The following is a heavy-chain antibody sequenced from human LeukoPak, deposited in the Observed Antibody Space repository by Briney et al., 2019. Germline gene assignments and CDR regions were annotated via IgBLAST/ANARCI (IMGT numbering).Heavy chain of an antibody. Sequence: PGGSLRLSCAASGFTFGSYGMHWVRQAPGKGLEWISYSNTDGTISYADSVKGRFTISRDNAENSLYLQMNSLRDEDTAVYFCVGDRDYAFDFWGQGTMVTVSS. CDR1: GFTFGSYG. V-gene: IGHV3-48*02. CDR2: SNTDGTI. CDR3: VGDRDYAFDF. J-gene: IGHJ3*01.